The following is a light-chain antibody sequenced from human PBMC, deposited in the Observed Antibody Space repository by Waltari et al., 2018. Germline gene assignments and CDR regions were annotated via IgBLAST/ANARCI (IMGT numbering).Light chain of an antibody. CDR2: DVS. J-gene: IGLJ1*01. CDR3: TSYTSSHGLV. CDR1: SRDVGGYNY. V-gene: IGLV2-14*03. Sequence: QSALTQPASVSGSPGQSITISCTGTSRDVGGYNYLSWYQQHPVKAPKVVIFDVSYRPSGVSNRFSASKSGNTASLTISGLQAEDEADYYCTSYTSSHGLVFGTGTKVTVL.